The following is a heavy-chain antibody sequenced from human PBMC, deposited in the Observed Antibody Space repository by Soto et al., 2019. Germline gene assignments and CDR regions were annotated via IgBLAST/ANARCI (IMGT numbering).Heavy chain of an antibody. Sequence: PGGSLRLSCAASGFTFSNAWMNWVRQAPGKGLEWVGRIKSKTDGGTTDYAAPVKGRFTISRDDSKNTLYLQMNSLKTEDTAVYYCTTDRWLPGELRFLEWSPEPYYYYYGMDVWGQGTTVTVSS. J-gene: IGHJ6*02. D-gene: IGHD3-3*01. CDR1: GFTFSNAW. V-gene: IGHV3-15*07. CDR3: TTDRWLPGELRFLEWSPEPYYYYYGMDV. CDR2: IKSKTDGGTT.